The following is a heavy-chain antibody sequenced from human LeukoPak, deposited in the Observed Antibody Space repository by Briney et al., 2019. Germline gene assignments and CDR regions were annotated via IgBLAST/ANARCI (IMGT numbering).Heavy chain of an antibody. CDR2: INHSGST. Sequence: PSETLSLTCAVYGGSFSGYYRSWIRQPPGKGLEWIGEINHSGSTNYNPSLKSRVTISVDTSKNQFSLKLSSVTAADTAVYYCARGREVRGVTNWFDPWGQGTLVTVSS. CDR3: ARGREVRGVTNWFDP. V-gene: IGHV4-34*01. CDR1: GGSFSGYY. J-gene: IGHJ5*02. D-gene: IGHD3-10*01.